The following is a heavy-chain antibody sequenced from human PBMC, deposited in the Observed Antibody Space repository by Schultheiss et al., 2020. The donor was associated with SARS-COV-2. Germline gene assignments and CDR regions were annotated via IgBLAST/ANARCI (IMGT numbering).Heavy chain of an antibody. D-gene: IGHD5-24*01. CDR1: GFTFSSYD. Sequence: GGSLRLSCAASGFTFSSYDMHWVRQAPGKGLEWVAVISYDGSNKYYADSVKGRFTISRDNSKNTLYLQMNSLRAEDTAVYYCASVKDGYNRFDYWGQGTLVTVSS. J-gene: IGHJ4*02. CDR3: ASVKDGYNRFDY. CDR2: ISYDGSNK. V-gene: IGHV3-30*03.